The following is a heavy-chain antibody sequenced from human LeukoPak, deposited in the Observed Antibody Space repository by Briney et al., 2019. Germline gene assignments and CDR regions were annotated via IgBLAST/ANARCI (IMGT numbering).Heavy chain of an antibody. Sequence: ASVKVSCKASGYTFTSYYMHWVRQAPGQGLEWMGIINPSGGSTSYAQKFQGRVTMTRDTSTSTVYMELSSLRSEDTAAYYCARVGITGTTFGWFDPWGQGTLVTVSS. D-gene: IGHD1-20*01. CDR1: GYTFTSYY. V-gene: IGHV1-46*01. CDR3: ARVGITGTTFGWFDP. CDR2: INPSGGST. J-gene: IGHJ5*02.